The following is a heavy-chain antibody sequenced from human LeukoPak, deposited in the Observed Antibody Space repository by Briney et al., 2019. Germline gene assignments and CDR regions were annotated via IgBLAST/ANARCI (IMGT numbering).Heavy chain of an antibody. V-gene: IGHV1-2*02. CDR2: INPNSGDT. J-gene: IGHJ3*02. CDR1: GYTFSDYY. Sequence: EASVKVSCKTSGYTFSDYYIHWIRQAPGQGLEWVGWINPNSGDTDYAQKFQGRVTVTRDTSISTAYMELGRLRSDDTAVYYCARVIYYDSSGYVRNRAFDIWGQGTMVTVSS. CDR3: ARVIYYDSSGYVRNRAFDI. D-gene: IGHD3-22*01.